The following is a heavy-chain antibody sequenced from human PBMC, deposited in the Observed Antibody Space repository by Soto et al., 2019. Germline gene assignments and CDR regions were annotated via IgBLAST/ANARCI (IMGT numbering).Heavy chain of an antibody. V-gene: IGHV3-53*01. CDR3: ARDRAVAGTHYYYYGMDV. J-gene: IGHJ6*02. D-gene: IGHD6-19*01. CDR2: IYSGGST. CDR1: GFTVSSNY. Sequence: EVQLVESGGGLIQPGGSLRLSCAASGFTVSSNYMSWVRQAPGKGLEWVSVIYSGGSTYYADSVKGRFTISRDNSKNTLYLQMNSLRAEDTAVYYCARDRAVAGTHYYYYGMDVWGQGTTVTVSS.